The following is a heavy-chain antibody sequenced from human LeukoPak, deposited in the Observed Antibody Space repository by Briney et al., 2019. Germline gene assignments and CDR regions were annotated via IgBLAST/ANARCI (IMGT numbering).Heavy chain of an antibody. CDR3: ASVGGYNSSYGYYYYYMDV. V-gene: IGHV4-39*01. Sequence: SETLSLTCTVSGGSISTSNYHWGWIRQPPGKGLEWIGYIYYRGSTYYNPPLKSRVTISVDTSKNQFSLKLSSVTAADTAVYYCASVGGYNSSYGYYYYYMDVWGKGTTVTVSS. D-gene: IGHD1-20*01. J-gene: IGHJ6*03. CDR2: IYYRGST. CDR1: GGSISTSNYH.